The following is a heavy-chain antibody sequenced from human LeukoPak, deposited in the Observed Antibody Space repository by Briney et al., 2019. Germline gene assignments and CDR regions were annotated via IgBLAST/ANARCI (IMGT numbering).Heavy chain of an antibody. CDR1: GYSFTSYW. CDR2: IYPGDSDT. CDR3: ARPAGTVAAQYDAFDI. D-gene: IGHD6-19*01. Sequence: GESLKISCKGSGYSFTSYWIGWVRQMPGKGLEWMGIIYPGDSDTRYSPSFQGQVTISADKSISTAYLQWSSLKASDTAMYYCARPAGTVAAQYDAFDIWGQGTMVTVSS. V-gene: IGHV5-51*01. J-gene: IGHJ3*02.